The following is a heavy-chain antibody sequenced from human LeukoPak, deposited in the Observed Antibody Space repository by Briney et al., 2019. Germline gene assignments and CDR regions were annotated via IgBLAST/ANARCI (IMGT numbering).Heavy chain of an antibody. CDR3: AGESFDI. Sequence: PGGSLRLSCAASGFTFSRHGMDWVRQAPGKGLEWVAVISKDGNSQNYADSVKGRFTISRDNSKNTLYLQMNSLRPEDTAVYYCAGESFDIWGQGTTVTVSS. J-gene: IGHJ3*02. CDR2: ISKDGNSQ. V-gene: IGHV3-30*19. CDR1: GFTFSRHG.